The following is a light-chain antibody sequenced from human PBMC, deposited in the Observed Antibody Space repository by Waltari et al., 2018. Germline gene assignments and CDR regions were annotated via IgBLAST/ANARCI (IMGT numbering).Light chain of an antibody. V-gene: IGKV1-5*03. J-gene: IGKJ1*01. CDR2: TAS. CDR3: QQYNSYPWT. Sequence: QMTQSPSTLSASVGDRVTIACRASQSISNWVAWYQQKPGKAPKFLIYTASKLQSGVPSRFSGSGSGTEFTLTISSLQPDDFATFYCQQYNSYPWTFGQGTKVEIK. CDR1: QSISNW.